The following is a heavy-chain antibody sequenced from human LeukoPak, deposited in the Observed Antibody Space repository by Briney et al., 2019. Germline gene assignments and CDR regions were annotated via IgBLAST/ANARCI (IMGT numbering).Heavy chain of an antibody. CDR3: AKDRGSGYHYFDY. D-gene: IGHD3-22*01. J-gene: IGHJ4*02. V-gene: IGHV3-23*01. CDR1: GFISSSCW. CDR2: ITTTGETA. Sequence: GGSLRLSCAASGFISSSCWMHWVRHPPGRGLEWVSVITTTGETAYPADSVKGRFTSSRDNSKNTLYLQMNSLRAEDTAVYYCAKDRGSGYHYFDYWGQGALVTVS.